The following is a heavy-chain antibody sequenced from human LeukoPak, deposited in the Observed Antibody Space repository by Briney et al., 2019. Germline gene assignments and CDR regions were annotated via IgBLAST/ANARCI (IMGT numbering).Heavy chain of an antibody. CDR2: ISYDGNNK. J-gene: IGHJ5*02. CDR1: GFIFSRYG. V-gene: IGHV3-30*18. CDR3: AKDLMTYYYGSGLVP. Sequence: GGSLRLSCAASGFIFSRYGMHWVRQAPGKGLEWVAVISYDGNNKYYADSVKGRFTISRDNSKNTLSLQMNSLRAEDTAVYYCAKDLMTYYYGSGLVPWGQGTLVTVSS. D-gene: IGHD3-10*01.